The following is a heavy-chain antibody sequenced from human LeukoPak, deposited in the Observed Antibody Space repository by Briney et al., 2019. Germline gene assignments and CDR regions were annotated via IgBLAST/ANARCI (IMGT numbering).Heavy chain of an antibody. J-gene: IGHJ5*02. CDR3: ARDHDYGDYGNWFDP. CDR1: GYTFTSYG. CDR2: ISAYNGNT. V-gene: IGHV1-18*01. Sequence: ASVKVSCKASGYTFTSYGISWVRQAPGQGLEWMGLISAYNGNTNYAQKLQGRVTMTTDTSTSTAYMELRSLRSDDTAVYYCARDHDYGDYGNWFDPWGQGTLVTVPS. D-gene: IGHD4-17*01.